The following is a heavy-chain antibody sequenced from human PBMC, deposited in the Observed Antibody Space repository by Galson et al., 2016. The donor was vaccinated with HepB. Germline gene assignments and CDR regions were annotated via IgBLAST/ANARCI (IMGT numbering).Heavy chain of an antibody. CDR3: ARAVHGSGSYWDK. CDR1: GFTFSSYA. V-gene: IGHV3-30*04. J-gene: IGHJ4*02. CDR2: ISYDGSYE. Sequence: SLRLSCAASGFTFSSYAMYWVRQAPGKGLEWVAVISYDGSYESYAGAVKGRFTISRDNFKNTLYLHLNSLRAEETAVYYCARAVHGSGSYWDKWGQGTLVAASS. D-gene: IGHD3-10*01.